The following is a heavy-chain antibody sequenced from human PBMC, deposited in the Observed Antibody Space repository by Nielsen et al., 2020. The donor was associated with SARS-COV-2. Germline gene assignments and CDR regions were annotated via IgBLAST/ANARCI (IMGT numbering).Heavy chain of an antibody. CDR3: ARDTHCSGATCYSGLLDY. V-gene: IGHV3-7*01. J-gene: IGHJ4*02. CDR2: IKQDGSEK. Sequence: GESLKISCAASGFNFPDYTMHWVRQAPGKGLEWVANIKQDGSEKYYVDSVKGRFTISRDSAKNSLYLQMNSLRVEDTGVYYCARDTHCSGATCYSGLLDYWGQGTLVTVSS. CDR1: GFNFPDYT. D-gene: IGHD2-15*01.